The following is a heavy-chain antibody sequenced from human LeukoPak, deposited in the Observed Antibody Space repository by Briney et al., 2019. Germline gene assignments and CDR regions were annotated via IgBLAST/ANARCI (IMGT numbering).Heavy chain of an antibody. V-gene: IGHV5-51*01. D-gene: IGHD3-3*01. CDR3: ARQDDFWSGYYDY. J-gene: IGHJ4*02. CDR2: IYPGDSDT. CDR1: GGTFSSYA. Sequence: GASVKVSCKASGGTFSSYAISWVRQAPGQGLEWMGIIYPGDSDTRYSPSFQGQVTISADKSISTAYLQWSSLKASDTAMYYCARQDDFWSGYYDYWGQGTLVTVSS.